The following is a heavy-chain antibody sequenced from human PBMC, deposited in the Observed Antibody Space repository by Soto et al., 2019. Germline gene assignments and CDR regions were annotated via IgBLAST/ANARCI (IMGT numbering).Heavy chain of an antibody. CDR2: IYYSGST. Sequence: QVQLQESCPGLVKPSQTLSLTCTVSGGSISSGGYYLSWIRQHPGKGLEWIGYIYYSGSTYYNPSLKSRVTLSVNASKNRFALKLRSVTGAATAEYYCERDRPAEGPFDSLGQDTLVTFSS. J-gene: IGHJ4*02. CDR1: GGSISSGGYY. CDR3: ERDRPAEGPFDS. V-gene: IGHV4-31*03.